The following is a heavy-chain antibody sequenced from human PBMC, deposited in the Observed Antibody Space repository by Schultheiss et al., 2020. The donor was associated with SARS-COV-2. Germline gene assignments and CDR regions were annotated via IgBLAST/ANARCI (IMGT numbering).Heavy chain of an antibody. CDR1: GGSISSYY. Sequence: SQTLSLTCTVSGGSISSYYWSWIRQPPGKGLEWIGEINHRGSTNYNPSLKSRVTISVDTSKNQFSLKLSSVTAADTAVYYCARGRTRIAARPAYYYYGMDVWGQGTTVTVSS. V-gene: IGHV4-34*01. CDR2: INHRGST. D-gene: IGHD6-6*01. J-gene: IGHJ6*02. CDR3: ARGRTRIAARPAYYYYGMDV.